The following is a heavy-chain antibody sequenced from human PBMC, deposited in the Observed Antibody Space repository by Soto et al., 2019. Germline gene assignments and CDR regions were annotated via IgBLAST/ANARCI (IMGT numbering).Heavy chain of an antibody. Sequence: GGSLRLSCAASGFTFDDYTMHWVRQAPGKGLEWVSLISWDGGSTYYADSVKGRFTISRDNSKNSLYLQMNSLRTEDTALYYCAKDNQITMVRGVRGNYYYGMDVWGQGTTVTVSS. J-gene: IGHJ6*02. CDR2: ISWDGGST. V-gene: IGHV3-43*01. D-gene: IGHD3-10*01. CDR3: AKDNQITMVRGVRGNYYYGMDV. CDR1: GFTFDDYT.